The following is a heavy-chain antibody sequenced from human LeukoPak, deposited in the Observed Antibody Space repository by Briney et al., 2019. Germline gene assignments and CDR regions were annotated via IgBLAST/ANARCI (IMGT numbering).Heavy chain of an antibody. D-gene: IGHD3-9*01. CDR3: AREGARYFDWSVPYYYYGMDV. CDR2: ISSSGSTI. Sequence: GGSLRLSCAASGFTFSDYYMSWIRQAPGKGLEWVSYISSSGSTIYYADSAKGRFTISRDNAKNSLYLQMNSLRAEDTAVYYCAREGARYFDWSVPYYYYGMDVWGQGTTVTVSS. CDR1: GFTFSDYY. V-gene: IGHV3-11*01. J-gene: IGHJ6*02.